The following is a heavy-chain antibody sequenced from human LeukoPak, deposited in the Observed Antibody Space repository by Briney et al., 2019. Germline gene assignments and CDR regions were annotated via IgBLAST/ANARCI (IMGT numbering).Heavy chain of an antibody. CDR3: TTLRSVAKYMRFYYYMDV. J-gene: IGHJ6*03. V-gene: IGHV3-15*01. CDR2: IKREADGGTT. Sequence: GGSLRLSCTASGFRFSYAWMSWVRQAPGKGLEWIGRIKREADGGTTDYAAPAKGRFTISRDDSKNTLYLQMNSLKTEDTAVYYCTTLRSVAKYMRFYYYMDVWGKGTTVTVSS. D-gene: IGHD4/OR15-4a*01. CDR1: GFRFSYAW.